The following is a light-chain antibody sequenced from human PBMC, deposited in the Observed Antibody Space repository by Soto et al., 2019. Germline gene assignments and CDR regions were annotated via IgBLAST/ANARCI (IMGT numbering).Light chain of an antibody. CDR1: QSVSSN. J-gene: IGKJ2*01. V-gene: IGKV3-15*01. Sequence: ETVMTQSPATLSVSPGARATLSCRASQSVSSNLAWYQQKPGQAPRLLIYGASTRATGIPARFSGSGSGTEFTLTISSLQSEDFAVYYCQQYNNWPPRYTFGQGTKLEIK. CDR2: GAS. CDR3: QQYNNWPPRYT.